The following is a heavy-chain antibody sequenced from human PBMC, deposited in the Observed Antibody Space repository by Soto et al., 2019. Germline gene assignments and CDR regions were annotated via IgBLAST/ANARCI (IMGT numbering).Heavy chain of an antibody. J-gene: IGHJ4*02. CDR2: IVGSGGST. CDR3: AKVTAREDFWSGYHYYFDY. V-gene: IGHV3-23*01. Sequence: EVQLLESGGGLVQPGGSLRLSCAASGFTFSSYAMSWVRQAPGKGLEWFSAIVGSGGSTYYADSVKGRFTISRDNSKNTLYLQMNSLRAEDTAVYYCAKVTAREDFWSGYHYYFDYWGQGTLVTVSS. D-gene: IGHD3-3*01. CDR1: GFTFSSYA.